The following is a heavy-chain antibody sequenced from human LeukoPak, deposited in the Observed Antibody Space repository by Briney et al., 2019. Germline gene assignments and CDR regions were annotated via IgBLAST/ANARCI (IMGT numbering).Heavy chain of an antibody. Sequence: GRSLRLSCAASGFTFSHYALHWVRQAPGKGLEYVSSINSDVDSTYYADAVRGRFTVSRDNSKYTLSLQMSGLRSEDTAVYDCLRDAQWGGVGDYWGQGTLVTVSS. V-gene: IGHV3-64D*06. CDR2: INSDVDST. J-gene: IGHJ4*02. CDR3: LRDAQWGGVGDY. CDR1: GFTFSHYA. D-gene: IGHD1-26*01.